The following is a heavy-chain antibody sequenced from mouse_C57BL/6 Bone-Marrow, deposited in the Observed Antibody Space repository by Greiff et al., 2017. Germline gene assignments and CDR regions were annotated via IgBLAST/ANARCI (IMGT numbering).Heavy chain of an antibody. J-gene: IGHJ3*01. Sequence: QVQLQQSGPELVKPGASVKISCKASGYAFSSSWMNWVKQRPGKGLEWIGRIYTGDGDTHYNGKFKGKATLTADKSYSTAYMQLSSLTSEDSAVYFCARSQLRLLAWFAYWRQGTLVTVSA. D-gene: IGHD3-2*02. CDR3: ARSQLRLLAWFAY. CDR1: GYAFSSSW. CDR2: IYTGDGDT. V-gene: IGHV1-82*01.